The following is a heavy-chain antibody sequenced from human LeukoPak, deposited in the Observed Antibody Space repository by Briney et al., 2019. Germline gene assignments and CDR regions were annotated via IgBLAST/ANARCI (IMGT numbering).Heavy chain of an antibody. D-gene: IGHD2-2*01. J-gene: IGHJ3*02. Sequence: PSETLSLTCSVSGDSISSGRNYWGWIRQSPGKGLEWIGYIYYSGSTYYNPSLKSRVTISVDTSKNQFSLKLSSVTAADTAVYYCARGLGVVPAAEIDAFDIWGQGTMVTVSS. V-gene: IGHV4-30-4*08. CDR3: ARGLGVVPAAEIDAFDI. CDR2: IYYSGST. CDR1: GDSISSGRNY.